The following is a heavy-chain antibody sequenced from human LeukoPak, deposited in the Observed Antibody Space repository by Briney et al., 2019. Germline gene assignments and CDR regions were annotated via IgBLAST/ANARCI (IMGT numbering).Heavy chain of an antibody. V-gene: IGHV1-2*02. D-gene: IGHD6-19*01. CDR1: GYTFTGYY. CDR3: ARSIAVAGTRDNWFDP. Sequence: ASVKVSCKASGYTFTGYYMHWVRQAPGQGLEWMGWINPNSGGTNYAQKFQGRVTMTRDTSISTAYMELSRLRSDDTAVYYCARSIAVAGTRDNWFDPWGQGTLVTVSS. J-gene: IGHJ5*02. CDR2: INPNSGGT.